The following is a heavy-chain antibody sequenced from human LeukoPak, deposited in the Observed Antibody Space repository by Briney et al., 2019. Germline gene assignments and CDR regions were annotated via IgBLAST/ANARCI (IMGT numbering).Heavy chain of an antibody. D-gene: IGHD2-2*01. CDR2: INWDSGAQ. Sequence: PGGSLRLSCAASGFTFNDYAMHWVRQAPGKGLEWVAGINWDSGAQGHADSVKGRFTISRDNAKNSLYLEMNSLRAEDMALYYCVKEIKVREFSTSGALEIWGQGTMVTVSS. CDR3: VKEIKVREFSTSGALEI. CDR1: GFTFNDYA. V-gene: IGHV3-9*03. J-gene: IGHJ3*02.